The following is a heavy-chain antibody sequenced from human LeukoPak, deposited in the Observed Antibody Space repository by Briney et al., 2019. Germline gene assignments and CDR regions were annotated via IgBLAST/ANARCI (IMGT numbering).Heavy chain of an antibody. CDR2: ITSSGDDI. CDR3: ASDIVATSGDF. J-gene: IGHJ4*02. D-gene: IGHD5-12*01. V-gene: IGHV3-11*01. CDR1: GFTFSDYY. Sequence: GGSLRLSCAASGFTFSDYYMSWIRQAPGKGLEWVAYITSSGDDIYYADSVKGRFTISRDNAKNALFLRMNSLRVEDTATYYCASDIVATSGDFWGQGTLVSVSS.